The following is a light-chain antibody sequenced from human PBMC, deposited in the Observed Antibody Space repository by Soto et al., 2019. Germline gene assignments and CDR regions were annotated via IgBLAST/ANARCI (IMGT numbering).Light chain of an antibody. CDR2: GAS. CDR1: QSVSTT. Sequence: IGMTQTPAPLSVSTLQRASLSCRASQSVSTTVAWYHQKPGQAPRLLVYGASTRATGIPARFSGSGAGTDFTLTITILQSEDLGVYFCQQDKYWRTTFGQGTKVDIK. J-gene: IGKJ1*01. CDR3: QQDKYWRTT. V-gene: IGKV3-15*01.